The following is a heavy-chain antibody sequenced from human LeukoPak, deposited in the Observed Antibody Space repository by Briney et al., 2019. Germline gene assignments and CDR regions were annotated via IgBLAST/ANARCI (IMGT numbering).Heavy chain of an antibody. J-gene: IGHJ4*02. CDR2: ISSSGSTI. CDR3: ARDHDYVWGSYRYTLRFDY. Sequence: GSLRLSCAASGFTFGDYYMSWIRQAPGKGLEWVSYISSSGSTIYYADSVKGRFTISRDNAKNSLYLQMNSLRAEDTAVYYCARDHDYVWGSYRYTLRFDYWGQGTLVTVSS. V-gene: IGHV3-11*01. CDR1: GFTFGDYY. D-gene: IGHD3-16*02.